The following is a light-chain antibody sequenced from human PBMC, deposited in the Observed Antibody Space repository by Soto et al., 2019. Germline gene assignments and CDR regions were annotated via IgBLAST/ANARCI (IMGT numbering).Light chain of an antibody. V-gene: IGKV3-20*01. CDR2: GAS. CDR1: QSITSSF. CDR3: QQYGSSPIT. Sequence: EIVLTQSPGILSLSPGERAPLSCGASQSITSSFLAWYQQKPGQAPRLLIYGASSRATGIPDRFSGTGSETDFTLTINRLEPEDFAVYYCQQYGSSPITFGQGTRLEIK. J-gene: IGKJ5*01.